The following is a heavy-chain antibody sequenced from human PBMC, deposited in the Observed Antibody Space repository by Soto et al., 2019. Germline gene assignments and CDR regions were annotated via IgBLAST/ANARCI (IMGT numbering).Heavy chain of an antibody. CDR3: ARGARDYYDSSGYFYDWFDP. Sequence: SVKVSCKASGGTFSSYAISWVRQAPGQGLEWMGGIIPIFGTANYAQKFQGSVTITADESTSTAYMELSSLRSEDTAVYYCARGARDYYDSSGYFYDWFDPWGQGTLVTVSS. D-gene: IGHD3-22*01. J-gene: IGHJ5*02. CDR2: IIPIFGTA. CDR1: GGTFSSYA. V-gene: IGHV1-69*13.